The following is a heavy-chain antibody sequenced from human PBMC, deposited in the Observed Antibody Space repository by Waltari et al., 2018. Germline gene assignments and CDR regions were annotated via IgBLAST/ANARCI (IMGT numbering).Heavy chain of an antibody. J-gene: IGHJ4*01. CDR1: GYSFTTYV. CDR3: ATSYSWNGLEY. CDR2: LSPFSGQT. V-gene: IGHV1-18*01. Sequence: QIHLVQSGPETQTPGASVQVSCKTSGYSFTTYVISWVRQAPGQGLEWVGWLSPFSGQTHYAQKFQDRVAMTADTAAATAYMELKSLRSDDTAFYYCATSYSWNGLEYWGHGTLVTVFS. D-gene: IGHD1-26*01.